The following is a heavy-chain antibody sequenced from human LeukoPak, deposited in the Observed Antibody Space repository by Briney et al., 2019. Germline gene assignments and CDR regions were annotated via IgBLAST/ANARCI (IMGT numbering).Heavy chain of an antibody. CDR1: GGSISSYY. J-gene: IGHJ4*02. V-gene: IGHV4-59*08. D-gene: IGHD3-10*01. Sequence: SETLSLTCTVSGGSISSYYWSWIRQPPGKGLEWIGWLHYSGSTNYNPSLKRRGTISVDTSKNQFSLKLSSVTAADTAVYYCARHGVDYFGSGSFPTPFDYWGQGTLVTVSS. CDR3: ARHGVDYFGSGSFPTPFDY. CDR2: LHYSGST.